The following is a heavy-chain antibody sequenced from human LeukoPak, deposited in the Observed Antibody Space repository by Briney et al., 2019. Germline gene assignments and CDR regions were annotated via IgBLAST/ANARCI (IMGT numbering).Heavy chain of an antibody. J-gene: IGHJ4*02. CDR2: IKQDGSEK. CDR1: GFTFSSYW. Sequence: GGSLRLSCGASGFTFSSYWMSWVRQAPGKGLEWVANIKQDGSEKYYVDSVKGRFTISRDNAKNSLYLQMNSLRAEDTAVYYCARDGYSYGTVYWGQGTLVTVSS. CDR3: ARDGYSYGTVY. V-gene: IGHV3-7*01. D-gene: IGHD5-18*01.